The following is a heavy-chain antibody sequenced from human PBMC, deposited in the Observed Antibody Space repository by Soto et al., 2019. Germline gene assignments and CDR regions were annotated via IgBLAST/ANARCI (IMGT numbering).Heavy chain of an antibody. CDR1: GFTFSSYW. CDR3: ARKGSRWAPRY. J-gene: IGHJ4*02. V-gene: IGHV3-74*01. Sequence: GSLRLSCAASGFTFSSYWMHWVRQAPGKGLVWVSRINSDGSSTSYADSVKGRFTISRDNAKNTLYLQMNSLRAEDTAVYYCARKGSRWAPRYWGQGSLVTVSS. D-gene: IGHD6-13*01. CDR2: INSDGSST.